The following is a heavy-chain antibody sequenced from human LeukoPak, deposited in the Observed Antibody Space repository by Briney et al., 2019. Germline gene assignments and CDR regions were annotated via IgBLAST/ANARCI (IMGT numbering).Heavy chain of an antibody. Sequence: SETLSLTCTVSGGSLSSSSYYWGWIRQPPGKGLEWIGSIYYSGSTYYNPSLKSRVTISVDTSKNQFSLKLSSVTAADTAVYYCARLTRAQWLGPWGQGTLVTVSS. V-gene: IGHV4-39*01. CDR2: IYYSGST. CDR3: ARLTRAQWLGP. J-gene: IGHJ4*02. CDR1: GGSLSSSSYY. D-gene: IGHD6-19*01.